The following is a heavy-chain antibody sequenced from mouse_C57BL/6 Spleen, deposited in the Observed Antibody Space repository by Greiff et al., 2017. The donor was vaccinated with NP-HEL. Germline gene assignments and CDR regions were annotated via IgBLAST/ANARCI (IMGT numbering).Heavy chain of an antibody. CDR2: IYPRSGNT. Sequence: QVQLQQPGAELARPGASVKLSCKASGYTFTSYGISWVKQRTGQGLEWIGEIYPRSGNTYYNEKFKGKATLTADKSSSTAYMELRSLTSEDSAVYFCARRGITTVVAEAMDYWGQGTSVTVSS. V-gene: IGHV1-81*01. CDR1: GYTFTSYG. J-gene: IGHJ4*01. D-gene: IGHD1-1*01. CDR3: ARRGITTVVAEAMDY.